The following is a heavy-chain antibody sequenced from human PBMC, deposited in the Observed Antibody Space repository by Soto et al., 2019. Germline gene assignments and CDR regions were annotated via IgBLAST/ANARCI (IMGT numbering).Heavy chain of an antibody. Sequence: GGSLRLSCAASGFTFSSYIMNWVRQAPGKGLEWVSSISSSSSYIYYADSVKGRFTISRDNAKNSLYLQLNSLRAEDTAVYYCARSGWDYYDSSGSMGRDDAFDIWGQGTMVTVSS. CDR1: GFTFSSYI. CDR2: ISSSSSYI. D-gene: IGHD3-22*01. CDR3: ARSGWDYYDSSGSMGRDDAFDI. J-gene: IGHJ3*02. V-gene: IGHV3-21*01.